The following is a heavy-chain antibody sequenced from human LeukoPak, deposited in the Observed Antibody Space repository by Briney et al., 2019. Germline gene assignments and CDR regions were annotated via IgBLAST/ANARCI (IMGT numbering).Heavy chain of an antibody. J-gene: IGHJ5*02. CDR1: GYTFTSYG. CDR2: ISAYNGNT. D-gene: IGHD4-11*01. CDR3: ATVIASSSNRCALLMFDP. Sequence: ASVKVSCKASGYTFTSYGISWVRQAPGQGLEWMGWISAYNGNTNYAQKLQGRVTIITDTSTSTAYMELRSPRSDDTAVYNTATVIASSSNRCALLMFDPCGQGTLVPASS. V-gene: IGHV1-18*01.